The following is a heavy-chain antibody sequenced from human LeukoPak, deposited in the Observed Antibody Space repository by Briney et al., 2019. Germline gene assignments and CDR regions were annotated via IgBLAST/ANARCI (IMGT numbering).Heavy chain of an antibody. Sequence: SETLPLTCTVSGGSISSYYWSWIRQPPGKGLEWIGYIYYSGSTNYNPSLKSRVTISVDTSKNQFSLKLSSVTAADTAVYYCASNYYGSGSLDYWGQGNLVTVSS. CDR1: GGSISSYY. V-gene: IGHV4-59*08. J-gene: IGHJ4*02. D-gene: IGHD3-10*01. CDR2: IYYSGST. CDR3: ASNYYGSGSLDY.